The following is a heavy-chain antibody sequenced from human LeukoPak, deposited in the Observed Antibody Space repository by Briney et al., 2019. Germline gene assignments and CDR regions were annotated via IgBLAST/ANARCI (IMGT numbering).Heavy chain of an antibody. J-gene: IGHJ4*02. CDR2: IYYSGST. CDR3: ARGRWRIDY. V-gene: IGHV4-59*01. D-gene: IGHD4-23*01. Sequence: SETLSLTCTVSGGAISPYYWTWIRQPPGKGLEWIGYIYYSGSTNYNPSLKSRVTISVDTSKNQFSLKLTSVTAANTAVYYCARGRWRIDYWGQGTLVTVSS. CDR1: GGAISPYY.